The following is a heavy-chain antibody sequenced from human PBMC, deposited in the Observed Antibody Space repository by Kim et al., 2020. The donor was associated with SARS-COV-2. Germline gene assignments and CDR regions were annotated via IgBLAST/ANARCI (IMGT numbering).Heavy chain of an antibody. V-gene: IGHV4-34*01. Sequence: SETLSLTCAVYGGSFSGYYWSWIRQPPGKGLEWIGEINHSGSTNYNPSLKSRYTISVDTSKNQFSLKLSSVTAADTAVYCCARDRPLYCRSASCRPDDS. J-gene: IGHJ5*01. CDR2: INHSGST. CDR1: GGSFSGYY. CDR3: ARDRPLYCRSASCRPDDS. D-gene: IGHD2-2*01.